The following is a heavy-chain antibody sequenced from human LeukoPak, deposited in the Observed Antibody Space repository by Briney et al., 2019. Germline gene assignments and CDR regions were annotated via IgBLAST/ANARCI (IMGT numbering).Heavy chain of an antibody. CDR2: ISGTGGRT. CDR1: GFTFSNSA. D-gene: IGHD4-17*01. Sequence: PGGSLRLSCAASGFTFSNSAMSWVRQAPGKGVEWVSTISGTGGRTYFADSVKGRFSIFRDNSENKLYLQMNSLRADDTAVYYCAHRYGDYWGQGTRVTVSS. J-gene: IGHJ4*02. V-gene: IGHV3-23*01. CDR3: AHRYGDY.